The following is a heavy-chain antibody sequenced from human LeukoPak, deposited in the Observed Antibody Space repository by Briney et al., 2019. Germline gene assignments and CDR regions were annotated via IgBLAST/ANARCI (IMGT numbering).Heavy chain of an antibody. J-gene: IGHJ4*02. CDR3: ARMTTVTTGYFDY. Sequence: SETLSLTCTVSGGSISSGGYYWSWIRQPPGKGLEWIGYIYHSGSTYYNPSLKSRVTISVDRSKNQFSLKLSSVTAADTAVYYCARMTTVTTGYFDYWGQGTLVTVSS. V-gene: IGHV4-30-2*01. D-gene: IGHD4-11*01. CDR1: GGSISSGGYY. CDR2: IYHSGST.